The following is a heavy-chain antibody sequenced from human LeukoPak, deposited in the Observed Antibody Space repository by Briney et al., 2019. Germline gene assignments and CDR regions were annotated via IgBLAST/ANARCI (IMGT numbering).Heavy chain of an antibody. CDR2: ISYDGINK. J-gene: IGHJ4*02. CDR1: GFTFTTYS. CDR3: AKDLQQWLVRGTSTSAFDN. D-gene: IGHD6-19*01. Sequence: GGSLRLSCAASGFTFTTYSMHWVRQAPGKGLEWLAIISYDGINKYYADSVKGRFTISRDNSKSTLYLGMDSLRAEDTAVYHCAKDLQQWLVRGTSTSAFDNWGQGTLVTVSS. V-gene: IGHV3-30*18.